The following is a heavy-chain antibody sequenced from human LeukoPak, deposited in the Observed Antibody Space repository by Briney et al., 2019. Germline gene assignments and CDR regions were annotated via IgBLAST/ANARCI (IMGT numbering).Heavy chain of an antibody. V-gene: IGHV1-69*05. CDR2: IIPIFGTA. J-gene: IGHJ6*03. Sequence: VASVKVSCKASGGTFSSYAISWVRQAPGQGLEWMGGIIPIFGTANYAQKSQGRVTITTDESTSTAYMELSSLRSEDTAVYYCARELLDGEDYYYYYVDVWGKGTTVTVSS. D-gene: IGHD3-3*01. CDR1: GGTFSSYA. CDR3: ARELLDGEDYYYYYVDV.